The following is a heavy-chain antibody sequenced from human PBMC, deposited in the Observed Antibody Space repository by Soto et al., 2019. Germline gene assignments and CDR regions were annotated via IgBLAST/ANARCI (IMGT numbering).Heavy chain of an antibody. CDR2: ISGSGSIV. D-gene: IGHD3-10*01. V-gene: IGHV3-11*01. CDR3: ARDRGLYYYGSGSPSDL. J-gene: IGHJ5*02. CDR1: GFIFSDYY. Sequence: QVQLVESGGGVVKPGGSLRLSCAASGFIFSDYYMSWLRQAPGKGLEWVSYISGSGSIVYYADSMKGRFTISRDNAKNSVYLQMNSLRVDDTAVYYCARDRGLYYYGSGSPSDLWGQGVLVTVSS.